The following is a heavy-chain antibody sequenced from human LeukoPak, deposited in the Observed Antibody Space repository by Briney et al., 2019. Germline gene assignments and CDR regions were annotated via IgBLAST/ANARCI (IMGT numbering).Heavy chain of an antibody. CDR3: ARSPRYGDGAFDI. V-gene: IGHV4-59*01. Sequence: SETLSLTCTVSGGSISSYYWSWIRQPPGKGLEWIGYIYYSGSTNYNPSLKSRVTISVDTSKNQFSLKLSSVTAADTAVYYCARSPRYGDGAFDIWGQGTMVTVSP. CDR2: IYYSGST. CDR1: GGSISSYY. J-gene: IGHJ3*02. D-gene: IGHD4-17*01.